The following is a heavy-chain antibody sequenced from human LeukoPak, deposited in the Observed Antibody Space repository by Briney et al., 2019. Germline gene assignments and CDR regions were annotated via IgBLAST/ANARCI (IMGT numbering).Heavy chain of an antibody. CDR3: ARGVAAGVDH. Sequence: GASVKVSCKASGYTFTDYDINWVRQAAGQGLEWMGWVNPKSGRTGLAQKFQGRFTITRDTSIATVYMELSSLTSEDTAVYYCARGVAAGVDHWGQGTPVTVSS. D-gene: IGHD5-12*01. V-gene: IGHV1-8*03. CDR2: VNPKSGRT. J-gene: IGHJ4*02. CDR1: GYTFTDYD.